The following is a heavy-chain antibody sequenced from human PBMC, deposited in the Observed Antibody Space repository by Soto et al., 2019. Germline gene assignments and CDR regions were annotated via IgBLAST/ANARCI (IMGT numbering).Heavy chain of an antibody. Sequence: QITLKESGPTLVKPTQTLTLTCTFSAFSLSTGGVGVGWIRQPPGKALEWLALIYWDDDKRYSPSLRSRLTITKDNSKNQVVLTMTYMDPVDTATYYCIQSRCGGDCLQSYASYYYYGMDVWGQGTTVTVSS. J-gene: IGHJ6*02. CDR1: AFSLSTGGVG. D-gene: IGHD2-21*02. CDR2: IYWDDDK. CDR3: IQSRCGGDCLQSYASYYYYGMDV. V-gene: IGHV2-5*02.